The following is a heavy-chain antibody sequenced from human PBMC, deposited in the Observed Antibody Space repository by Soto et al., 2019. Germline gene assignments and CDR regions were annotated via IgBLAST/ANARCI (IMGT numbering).Heavy chain of an antibody. D-gene: IGHD1-1*01. CDR2: IYTSGST. CDR3: ARTPQLPTFGMDV. Sequence: QVQLQESGPGLVKPSETLSLTCTVSGGSISSYYWSWIRQPAGKGLEWIGRIYTSGSTNYNPSLKSRVTMSVDTTKNQFSLKLSSVTAADTAVDYCARTPQLPTFGMDVWGQGTTVTVSS. V-gene: IGHV4-4*07. CDR1: GGSISSYY. J-gene: IGHJ6*02.